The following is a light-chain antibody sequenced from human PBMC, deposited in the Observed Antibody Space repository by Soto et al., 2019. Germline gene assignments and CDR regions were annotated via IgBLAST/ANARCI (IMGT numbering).Light chain of an antibody. CDR2: AAS. Sequence: DIQVTQYPSSLSASVGDRVTITCRASQGIKNYLAWYQQKPGEIPNLLIYAASTLESGIPPRFSGSGSGTDFTLTINNLQPEDVANYYFQRYYHAPFTFGGGTKVEIK. CDR1: QGIKNY. V-gene: IGKV1-27*01. J-gene: IGKJ4*01. CDR3: QRYYHAPFT.